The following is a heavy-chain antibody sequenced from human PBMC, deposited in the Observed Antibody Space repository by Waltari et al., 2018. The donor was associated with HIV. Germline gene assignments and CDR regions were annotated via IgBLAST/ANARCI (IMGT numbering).Heavy chain of an antibody. CDR2: IYYSGST. CDR3: ARHVGGYDSSGYFPYYFDY. V-gene: IGHV4-39*01. J-gene: IGHJ4*02. CDR1: DGSIDRSSYY. D-gene: IGHD3-22*01. Sequence: QLQLQESGPGLVKPSETLSLTCTVSDGSIDRSSYYWGWIRQPPGKGLEWIGSIYYSGSTYDNPSLMSRVTISVDTSKNRFSLKLSSVTAADTAVYYCARHVGGYDSSGYFPYYFDYWGQGALVTVSS.